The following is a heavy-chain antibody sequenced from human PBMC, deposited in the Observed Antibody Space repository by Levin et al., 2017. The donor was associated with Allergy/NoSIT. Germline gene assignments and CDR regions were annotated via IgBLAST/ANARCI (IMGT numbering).Heavy chain of an antibody. D-gene: IGHD3-22*01. CDR1: GFTFSSYA. CDR3: AKDQSTMIVVVITPFDY. V-gene: IGHV3-23*01. Sequence: GGSLRLSCAASGFTFSSYAMSWVRQAPGKGLEWVSAISGSGGSTYYADAVKGRFTISRDNSKNTLYLQMNSLRAEDTAVYYCAKDQSTMIVVVITPFDYWGQGTLVTVSS. J-gene: IGHJ4*02. CDR2: ISGSGGST.